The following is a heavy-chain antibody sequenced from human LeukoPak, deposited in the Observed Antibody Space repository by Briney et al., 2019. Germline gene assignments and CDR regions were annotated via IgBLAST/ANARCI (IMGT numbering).Heavy chain of an antibody. CDR2: ISSSGSTI. V-gene: IGHV3-11*01. CDR3: AGERKEWELLYFDY. J-gene: IGHJ4*02. Sequence: GGSLRLSCAASGFTFSDYYMSWIRQAPGKGLEWVSYISSSGSTIYYADSVKGRFTISRDNAKNSLYLQMNSLRAEDTAVYYCAGERKEWELLYFDYWGQGTLVTVSS. CDR1: GFTFSDYY. D-gene: IGHD1-26*01.